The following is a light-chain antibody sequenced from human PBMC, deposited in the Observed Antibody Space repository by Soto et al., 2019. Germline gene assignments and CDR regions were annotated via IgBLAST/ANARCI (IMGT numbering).Light chain of an antibody. CDR3: LQHYTYPLT. CDR2: GAS. V-gene: IGKV1-17*01. CDR1: QGIRND. J-gene: IGKJ4*01. Sequence: DIQMTQSPSSLSASVGDRVTITCRASQGIRNDLDWYQQKPGKAPKRLIYGASRLQSGVPSRFSGSGSETEFTLTISSLQHEDFATSYCLQHYTYPLTVGGGTKVEIK.